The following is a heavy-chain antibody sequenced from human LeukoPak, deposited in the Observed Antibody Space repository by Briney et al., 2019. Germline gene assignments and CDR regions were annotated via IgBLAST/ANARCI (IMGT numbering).Heavy chain of an antibody. CDR3: ARNYYGSGSYYRYYYYMDV. CDR2: INHSGST. J-gene: IGHJ6*03. Sequence: NSSETLSLTCAVYGGSFSGYYWSWIRQPPGKGLEWIGEINHSGSTNYNPSLKSRVTISVDTSKNQFSLKLSSVTAADTAVYYCARNYYGSGSYYRYYYYMDVWGKGTTVTISS. D-gene: IGHD3-10*01. V-gene: IGHV4-34*01. CDR1: GGSFSGYY.